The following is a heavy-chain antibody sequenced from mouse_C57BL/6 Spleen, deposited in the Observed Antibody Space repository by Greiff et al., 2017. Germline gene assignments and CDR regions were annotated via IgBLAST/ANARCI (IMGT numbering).Heavy chain of an antibody. CDR3: ARGGMDY. J-gene: IGHJ4*01. CDR2: IYPGDGDT. CDR1: GYAFSSSW. V-gene: IGHV1-82*01. Sequence: VQLQQSGPELVKPGASVKISCKASGYAFSSSWMNWVKQRPGKGLEWIGRIYPGDGDTNYNGKFKGKATLTADKSSSTAYMQLSSLTSEDSAVYFCARGGMDYGGQGTSVTVSS.